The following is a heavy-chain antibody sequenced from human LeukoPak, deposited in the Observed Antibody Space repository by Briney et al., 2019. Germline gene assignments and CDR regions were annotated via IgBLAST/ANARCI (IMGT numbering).Heavy chain of an antibody. CDR2: IHPGDSDT. Sequence: GESLKISCKGSGYSFTSYWIGWVRQMPGKGLEWMGIIHPGDSDTRYSPSFQGQVTISADKSISTAYLQWSSLKASDTAMYYCARPGQGYSSGWYFDYWGQGTLVTVSS. CDR3: ARPGQGYSSGWYFDY. CDR1: GYSFTSYW. V-gene: IGHV5-51*01. D-gene: IGHD6-19*01. J-gene: IGHJ4*02.